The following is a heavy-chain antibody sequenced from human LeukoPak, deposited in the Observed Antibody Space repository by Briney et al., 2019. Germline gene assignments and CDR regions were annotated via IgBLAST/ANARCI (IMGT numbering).Heavy chain of an antibody. V-gene: IGHV3-9*03. CDR3: ARGTAVAGYFDY. CDR1: GFTFDDYA. J-gene: IGHJ4*02. Sequence: GGSLRLSCAASGFTFDDYAMHWFRQAPGKGLEWVSGISWNSGTIGYADSVKGRFTISRDNAKNSLYLQMNSLRVEDMALYFCARGTAVAGYFDYWGQGALVTVSS. CDR2: ISWNSGTI. D-gene: IGHD6-19*01.